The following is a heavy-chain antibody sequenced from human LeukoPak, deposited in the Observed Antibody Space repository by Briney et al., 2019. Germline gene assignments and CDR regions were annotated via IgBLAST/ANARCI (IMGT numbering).Heavy chain of an antibody. CDR2: IYYSGST. CDR3: ARTYGSGSYRPYYYGMDV. D-gene: IGHD3-10*01. Sequence: SETLSLTCTVSGGSINSYYWSWIRQPPGKGLEWIGYIYYSGSTDYNPSLKSRVTISVDTSKNQFSLKLSSVTAADTAVYYCARTYGSGSYRPYYYGMDVWGKGTTVTVSS. CDR1: GGSINSYY. V-gene: IGHV4-59*08. J-gene: IGHJ6*04.